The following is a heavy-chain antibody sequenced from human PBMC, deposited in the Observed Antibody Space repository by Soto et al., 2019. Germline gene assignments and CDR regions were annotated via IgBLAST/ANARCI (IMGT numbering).Heavy chain of an antibody. D-gene: IGHD3-3*01. CDR2: IKSKTDGGTT. CDR3: TTDSVTIFGVVINHYYYYGMDV. V-gene: IGHV3-15*07. CDR1: GFTFSNAW. J-gene: IGHJ6*02. Sequence: GGSLRLSCAASGFTFSNAWMNWVRQAPGKGLEWVGRIKSKTDGGTTDYAAPVKGRFTISRDDSKNTLYLQMNSLKTEDTAVYYCTTDSVTIFGVVINHYYYYGMDVWGQGTTVTVSS.